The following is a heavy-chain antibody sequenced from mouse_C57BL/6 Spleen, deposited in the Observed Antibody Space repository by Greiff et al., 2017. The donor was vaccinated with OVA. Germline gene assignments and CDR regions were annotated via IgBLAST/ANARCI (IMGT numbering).Heavy chain of an antibody. CDR1: GYAFTNYL. D-gene: IGHD2-3*01. CDR3: ARYDGYYWYFDV. J-gene: IGHJ1*03. V-gene: IGHV1-54*01. Sequence: VQLKESGAELVRPGTSVTVSCKASGYAFTNYLIEWVKQRPGQGLEWIGVINPGSGGTNYNEKFKGKATLTADKSSSTAYMQLSSLTSEDSAVYFCARYDGYYWYFDVWGTGTTVTVSS. CDR2: INPGSGGT.